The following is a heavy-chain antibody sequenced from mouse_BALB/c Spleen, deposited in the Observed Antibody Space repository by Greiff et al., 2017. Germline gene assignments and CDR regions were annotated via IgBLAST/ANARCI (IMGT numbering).Heavy chain of an antibody. J-gene: IGHJ4*01. V-gene: IGHV10-1*02. CDR2: IRSKSNNYAT. Sequence: EVKLVESGGGLVQPKGSLKLSCAASGFTFNTYAMNWVRQAPGKGLEWVARIRSKSNNYATYYADSVKDRFTISRDDSQSMLYLQMNNLKTEDTAMYYCVSGDYAMDYWGQGTSVTFSS. CDR1: GFTFNTYA. CDR3: VSGDYAMDY.